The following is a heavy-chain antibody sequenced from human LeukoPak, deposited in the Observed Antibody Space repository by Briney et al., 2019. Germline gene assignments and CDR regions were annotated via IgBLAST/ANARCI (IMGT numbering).Heavy chain of an antibody. CDR1: GGSISSYY. CDR2: IYTSENT. J-gene: IGHJ3*02. Sequence: SETLSLTCTVSGGSISSYYWSWIRQPPGKGLEWIGRIYTSENTNYNPSLKSRVTMSVDTSKNQFSLKLSSVTAADTAVYYCARRMTPGAFDIWGQGTMVTVSS. V-gene: IGHV4-4*07. CDR3: ARRMTPGAFDI.